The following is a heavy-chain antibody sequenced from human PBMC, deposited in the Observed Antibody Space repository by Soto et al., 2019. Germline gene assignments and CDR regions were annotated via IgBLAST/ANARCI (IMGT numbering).Heavy chain of an antibody. D-gene: IGHD5-18*01. Sequence: QVQLVESGGGVVQPGRSLRLSCAASGFTFSSYGMHWVRQAPGKGLEWVAVIWYDGSNKYYADSVKGRFTISRDNSKNTLYLQMNSLRAEDTAVYYCARDGIPLWSEYYYYYMDVWGKGTTVTVSS. J-gene: IGHJ6*03. CDR3: ARDGIPLWSEYYYYYMDV. V-gene: IGHV3-33*01. CDR1: GFTFSSYG. CDR2: IWYDGSNK.